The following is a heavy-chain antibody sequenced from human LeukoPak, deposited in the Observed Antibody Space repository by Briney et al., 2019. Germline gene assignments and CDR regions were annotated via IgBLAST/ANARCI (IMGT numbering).Heavy chain of an antibody. J-gene: IGHJ6*03. CDR2: ISAYNGNT. CDR3: ARGSSTYCSSTSCYPYYYYMDV. D-gene: IGHD2-2*01. V-gene: IGHV1-18*01. CDR1: GYTFTSYG. Sequence: GASVKVSCKASGYTFTSYGISWVRQAPGQGLEWMGWISAYNGNTNYAQKLQGRVTMTTDTSTSTAYMELRSLRSDDTAVYYCARGSSTYCSSTSCYPYYYYMDVWGKGTTVTVSS.